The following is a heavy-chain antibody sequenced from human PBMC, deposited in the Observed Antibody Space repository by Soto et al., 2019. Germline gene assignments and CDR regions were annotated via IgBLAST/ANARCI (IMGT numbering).Heavy chain of an antibody. J-gene: IGHJ4*02. Sequence: ASVKVSCKASGYTFTSYGINWVRQAPGQGLEWMGWISAYNANTHYAQKLQGRVTISLDTSKNQFSLKLSSVTAADTAVYYCARRYSYGHFDYWGQGTLVTVSS. D-gene: IGHD5-18*01. CDR1: GYTFTSYG. CDR2: ISAYNANT. CDR3: ARRYSYGHFDY. V-gene: IGHV1-18*01.